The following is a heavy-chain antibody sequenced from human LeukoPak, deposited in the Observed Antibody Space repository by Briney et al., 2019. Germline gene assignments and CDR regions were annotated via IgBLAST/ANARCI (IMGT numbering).Heavy chain of an antibody. D-gene: IGHD6-13*01. CDR1: GGSISSGSYY. CDR3: ARVTGYVMEDYFDY. Sequence: PSETLSLTCTVSGGSISSGSYYWSWIRQPAGKGLEWIGRIYTSGSTNYNPSLKSRVTISVDTSKNQFSLKLSSVTAADTAVYYCARVTGYVMEDYFDYWGQGILVTVSS. CDR2: IYTSGST. J-gene: IGHJ4*02. V-gene: IGHV4-61*02.